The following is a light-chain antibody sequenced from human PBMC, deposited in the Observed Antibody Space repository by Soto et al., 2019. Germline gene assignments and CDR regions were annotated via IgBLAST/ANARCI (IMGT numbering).Light chain of an antibody. CDR1: SSDIGSYNL. CDR2: EDS. V-gene: IGLV2-23*01. Sequence: QSALTQPASVSGSPGQSLTISCIGTSSDIGSYNLVSWYQQHPGTAPKLLISEDSKRPSGVPNRFSGSKSGNTASLTIAGLQAEDEAVYSCCAYAGGSTYVLFGGGTKLTVL. CDR3: CAYAGGSTYVL. J-gene: IGLJ2*01.